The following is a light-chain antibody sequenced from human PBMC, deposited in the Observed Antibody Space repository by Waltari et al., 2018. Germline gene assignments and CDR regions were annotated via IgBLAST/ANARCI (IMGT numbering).Light chain of an antibody. V-gene: IGLV1-40*01. CDR2: GNT. CDR3: HSYDIGLTAWV. J-gene: IGLJ3*02. Sequence: QSVLTQPPSVSGAPGQRVTISCPGSTSNTGTGYDVPWYQQLPGSAPNLLMFGNTNRPSGVPDRFSGSKSGASASLAITGLQAEDEAVYYCHSYDIGLTAWVFGGGT. CDR1: TSNTGTGYD.